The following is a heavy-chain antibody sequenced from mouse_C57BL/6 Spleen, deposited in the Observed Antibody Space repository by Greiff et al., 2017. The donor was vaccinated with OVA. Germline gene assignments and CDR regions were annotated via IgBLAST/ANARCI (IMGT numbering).Heavy chain of an antibody. CDR1: GYAFTNYL. J-gene: IGHJ2*01. CDR3: ARSATVVADY. V-gene: IGHV1-54*01. CDR2: INPGSGGT. D-gene: IGHD1-1*01. Sequence: QVQLQQSGAELVRPGTSVKVSCTASGYAFTNYLIEWVKQRPGQGLEWIGVINPGSGGTNYNEKFKGKATLTADKSSSTAYMQLSSLTSEDSAVECCARSATVVADYWGKGTTLTVSS.